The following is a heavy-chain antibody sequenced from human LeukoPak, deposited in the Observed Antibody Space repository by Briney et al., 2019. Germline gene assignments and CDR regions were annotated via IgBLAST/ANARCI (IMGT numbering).Heavy chain of an antibody. V-gene: IGHV3-48*03. CDR3: ARIGAGSSRDY. CDR2: ISRSGTAT. J-gene: IGHJ4*02. CDR1: GFTPSSYD. Sequence: GGSLRLSCAASGFTPSSYDMNWVRQAPGKGLEWISYISRSGTATLHADSVKGRFTISRDNAKNSLYLLMNSLRAEDTAVYYCARIGAGSSRDYWGQGTLVTVSS. D-gene: IGHD6-13*01.